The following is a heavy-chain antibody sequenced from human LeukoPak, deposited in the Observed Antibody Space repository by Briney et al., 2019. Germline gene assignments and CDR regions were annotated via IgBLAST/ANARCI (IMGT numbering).Heavy chain of an antibody. CDR1: GGSISSGDYF. CDR3: ARFYYYDSRGYSYYFDY. CDR2: IYDSGST. V-gene: IGHV4-30-4*08. D-gene: IGHD3-22*01. J-gene: IGHJ4*02. Sequence: SETLSLTCTVSGGSISSGDYFWRWIRQPPGKGLEWIGYIYDSGSTYYNPSLKSRTTISVDTSKNQFSLKLSSVTAADTAVYYCARFYYYDSRGYSYYFDYWGQGTLVTVSS.